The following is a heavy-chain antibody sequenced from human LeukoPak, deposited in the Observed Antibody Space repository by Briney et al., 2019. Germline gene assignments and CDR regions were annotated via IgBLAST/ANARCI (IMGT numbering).Heavy chain of an antibody. CDR2: IYPGDSDT. CDR1: GYSFTSYW. D-gene: IGHD3-22*01. Sequence: GKSLKISCKGSGYSFTSYWIGWVRQMPGKGLEWMGIIYPGDSDTRYSPSFQGQVTISADKSISTAYLQWSSLKASDTAMYYCARQTTYYYDSSGYYAFDIWGQGTMVTVSS. CDR3: ARQTTYYYDSSGYYAFDI. V-gene: IGHV5-51*01. J-gene: IGHJ3*02.